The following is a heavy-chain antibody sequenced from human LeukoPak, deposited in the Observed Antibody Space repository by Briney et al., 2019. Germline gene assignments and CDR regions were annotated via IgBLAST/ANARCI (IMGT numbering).Heavy chain of an antibody. Sequence: APVKVSCKASGYTFTSYGISWVRQAPGQGLEWMGWISAYNGNTNYAQKLQGRVTMTTVTSTSTAYMELRSLRSDDTAVYYCARGSDYVWGSYRYPDYWGQGTLVTVSS. CDR2: ISAYNGNT. J-gene: IGHJ4*02. CDR3: ARGSDYVWGSYRYPDY. CDR1: GYTFTSYG. D-gene: IGHD3-16*02. V-gene: IGHV1-18*01.